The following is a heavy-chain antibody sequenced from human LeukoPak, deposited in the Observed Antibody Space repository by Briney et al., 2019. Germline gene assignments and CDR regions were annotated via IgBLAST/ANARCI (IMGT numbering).Heavy chain of an antibody. CDR1: GFTFSSYS. Sequence: PGASLRLSCAASGFTFSSYSMNSVHQAPGKGLEWVSSISSSSSDIFYADSVKGRFTISRENAKNSLYLQMNSLRAEDTAVYYCARSAVAATAISRDWGQGTLVTVSS. D-gene: IGHD2-2*02. CDR2: ISSSSSDI. V-gene: IGHV3-21*01. J-gene: IGHJ4*02. CDR3: ARSAVAATAISRD.